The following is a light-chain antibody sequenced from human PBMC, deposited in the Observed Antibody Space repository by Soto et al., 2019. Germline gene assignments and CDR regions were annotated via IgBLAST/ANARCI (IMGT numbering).Light chain of an antibody. CDR2: LGS. Sequence: DIVMTQSPLSLPVTPGEPASISCRSSQSLLHSNGYNYLDWYLQKPGQSPQLLIYLGSNRASGGPDRFSGSLSGTDGTLKISRVEAEDVGVYYCMQALQTPWTFGQGTKVESK. V-gene: IGKV2-28*01. J-gene: IGKJ1*01. CDR3: MQALQTPWT. CDR1: QSLLHSNGYNY.